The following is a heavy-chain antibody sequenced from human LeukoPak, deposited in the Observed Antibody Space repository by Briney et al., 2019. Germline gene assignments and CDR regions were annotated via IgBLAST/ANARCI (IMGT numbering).Heavy chain of an antibody. V-gene: IGHV4-34*01. CDR1: GGSFSGDY. CDR3: ARGRVPAATRAGYYFYY. CDR2: MNHSGST. Sequence: SETLSLTCAVSGGSFSGDYWSWIRQPPRKGLEWVGEMNHSGSTNYNPNPTSRGTIPVDTYKNQYPLTRSSVTAAVTAVYYCARGRVPAATRAGYYFYYWGQGTLVTVSS. J-gene: IGHJ4*02. D-gene: IGHD2-2*01.